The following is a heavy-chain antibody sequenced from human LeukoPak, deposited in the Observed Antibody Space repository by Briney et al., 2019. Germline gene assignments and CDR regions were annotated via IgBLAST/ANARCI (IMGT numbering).Heavy chain of an antibody. CDR3: ARDPKGWLEPTPYFDY. Sequence: PGGSLRLSCAASGFTFSSFSMIWVRQAPGKGLEWVSSTSSSSAYTFYAESGKGRFTISRDNAKNSLFLQMNSLRAADTAVYYCARDPKGWLEPTPYFDYWGQGTLVTVSS. CDR2: TSSSSAYT. J-gene: IGHJ4*02. D-gene: IGHD6-19*01. CDR1: GFTFSSFS. V-gene: IGHV3-21*04.